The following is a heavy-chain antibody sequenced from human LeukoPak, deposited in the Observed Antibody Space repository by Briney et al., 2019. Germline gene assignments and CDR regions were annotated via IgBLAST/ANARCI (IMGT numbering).Heavy chain of an antibody. J-gene: IGHJ6*03. CDR1: GYTFTGYY. V-gene: IGHV1-2*02. CDR2: INPNSGGT. D-gene: IGHD3-22*01. Sequence: ASVKVSCKASGYTFTGYYMHWVRQAPGQGLEWMGWINPNSGGTNYAQKFQGRVTMTRDTSISTAYMELSRLRSDDTAVYYCARGGYYDSSGYGWEVNYYYYYMDVWGKGTTVTISS. CDR3: ARGGYYDSSGYGWEVNYYYYYMDV.